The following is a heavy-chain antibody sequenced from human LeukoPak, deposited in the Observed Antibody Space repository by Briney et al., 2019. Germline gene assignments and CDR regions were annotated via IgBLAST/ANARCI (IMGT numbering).Heavy chain of an antibody. CDR1: GFTFGDYA. Sequence: GGSLRLSCTASGFTFGDYAMSWFRQAPGKGLEWVGFIRSKAYGGTTEYAASVKGRFTISRDDSKSIAHLQMNSLKTENTAVYYCTRGGRDFWHYYDMDVWGKGTTVTVSS. J-gene: IGHJ6*03. D-gene: IGHD3-3*01. V-gene: IGHV3-49*03. CDR3: TRGGRDFWHYYDMDV. CDR2: IRSKAYGGTT.